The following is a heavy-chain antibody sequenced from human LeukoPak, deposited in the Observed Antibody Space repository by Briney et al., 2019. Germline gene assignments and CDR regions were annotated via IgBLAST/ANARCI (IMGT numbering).Heavy chain of an antibody. V-gene: IGHV3-30*04. CDR2: ISYDGSNK. CDR3: ARDRLLWFGELPNNEPYYYYYGMDV. Sequence: PGGSLRLSCEASGFTFSSYAMHWVRQAPGKGLEWVAVISYDGSNKYYADSVKGRFTISRDNSKNMLYLQMNSLRAEDTAVYYCARDRLLWFGELPNNEPYYYYYGMDVWGQGTTVTVSS. J-gene: IGHJ6*02. CDR1: GFTFSSYA. D-gene: IGHD3-10*01.